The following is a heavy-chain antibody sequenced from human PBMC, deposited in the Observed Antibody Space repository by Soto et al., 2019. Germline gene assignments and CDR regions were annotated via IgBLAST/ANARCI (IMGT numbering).Heavy chain of an antibody. D-gene: IGHD2-15*01. V-gene: IGHV3-11*01. J-gene: IGHJ5*02. Sequence: QVQLVESGGGLVKPGGSLRVSYAASGFSFSDYYMTWIRQAPGKGLEWVSYISGSGDNIHYADSVKGRFTISRDNAKNSLYLQMDSLRVEDTAVYYCARGACITCYYDDWFDTWGQGTLVTVSS. CDR3: ARGACITCYYDDWFDT. CDR1: GFSFSDYY. CDR2: ISGSGDNI.